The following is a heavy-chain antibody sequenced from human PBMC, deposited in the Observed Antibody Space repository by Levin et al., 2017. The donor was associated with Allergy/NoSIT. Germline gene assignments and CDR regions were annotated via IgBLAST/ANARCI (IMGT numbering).Heavy chain of an antibody. CDR2: IYYSGST. V-gene: IGHV4-59*01. J-gene: IGHJ6*02. Sequence: PSETLSLTCTVSGGSISSYYWSWIRQPPGKGLEWIGYIYYSGSTNYNPSLKSRVTISVDTSKNQFSLKLSSVTAADTAVYYCARANFLGSSSWGLGYYYYGMDGWGQGTTVTVSS. CDR1: GGSISSYY. D-gene: IGHD6-13*01. CDR3: ARANFLGSSSWGLGYYYYGMDG.